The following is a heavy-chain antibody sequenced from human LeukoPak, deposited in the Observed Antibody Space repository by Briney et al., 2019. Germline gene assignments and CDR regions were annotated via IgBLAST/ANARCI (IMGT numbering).Heavy chain of an antibody. D-gene: IGHD2-15*01. Sequence: GGSLRLSCAASGFSFNSYAMSWVRQAPGKGLEWVSAINNDGDSTYSADSVKGRFTVSRDNSKNTLYLQMNSLRAEDAAVYYCAQQVGYCSSGNCYFTYWGQGTLVTVSS. J-gene: IGHJ1*01. CDR3: AQQVGYCSSGNCYFTY. V-gene: IGHV3-23*01. CDR2: INNDGDST. CDR1: GFSFNSYA.